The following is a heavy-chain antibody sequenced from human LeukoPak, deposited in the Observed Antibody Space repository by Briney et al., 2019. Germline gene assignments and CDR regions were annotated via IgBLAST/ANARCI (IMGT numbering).Heavy chain of an antibody. J-gene: IGHJ4*02. CDR2: IYYSGST. CDR3: ARVGWELLSFDY. D-gene: IGHD1-26*01. Sequence: PSETLSLTCTVSGGSISSSSYYWGWIRQPPGKGLEWIGSIYYSGSTYYNPSLKSRVTISVDTSKNQFSLKLSSVTAADTAVYYCARVGWELLSFDYWGQGTLVTVSS. V-gene: IGHV4-39*07. CDR1: GGSISSSSYY.